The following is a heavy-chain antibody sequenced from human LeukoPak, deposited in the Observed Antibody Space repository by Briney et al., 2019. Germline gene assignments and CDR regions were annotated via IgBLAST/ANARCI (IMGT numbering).Heavy chain of an antibody. CDR1: GFTFSSYA. CDR3: ARDRGDFEAVAFDY. Sequence: GRSLRLSCAASGFTFSSYAIHWVRQAPGKGLEWVAVTSYHGSNKYYADSVKGRFTISRDNSKNTLYLQMNSLRAEDTAVYYCARDRGDFEAVAFDYWGQGTLVTVSS. V-gene: IGHV3-30-3*01. CDR2: TSYHGSNK. D-gene: IGHD6-19*01. J-gene: IGHJ4*02.